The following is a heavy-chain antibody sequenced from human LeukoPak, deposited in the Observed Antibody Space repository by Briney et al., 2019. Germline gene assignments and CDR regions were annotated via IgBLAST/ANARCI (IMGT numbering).Heavy chain of an antibody. J-gene: IGHJ1*01. CDR3: ARAHYDSSDFEYFQH. CDR1: GYTFTSYG. Sequence: ASVKVSCKASGYTFTSYGISWVRQAPGQGLEWMGWISAYNGNTNYAQKLQGRVTMTTDTSTSTAYMELRSLRSDDTAVFFCARAHYDSSDFEYFQHWGQGTLVTVSS. CDR2: ISAYNGNT. V-gene: IGHV1-18*01. D-gene: IGHD3-22*01.